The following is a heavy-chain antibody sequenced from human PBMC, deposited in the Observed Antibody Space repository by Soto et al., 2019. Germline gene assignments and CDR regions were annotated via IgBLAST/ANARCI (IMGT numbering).Heavy chain of an antibody. V-gene: IGHV3-30*01. CDR2: ISYDGSIK. CDR1: GFTFSSYA. D-gene: IGHD3-10*01. Sequence: QVQLVESGGGVVQPGRSLRLSCAASGFTFSSYAMQWVRQAPGKGLEWVAVISYDGSIKYYADSVKGRFTISRDNSKNPLYLQMNSLRAEDTAVYYCARPDYGSGSYPDYWGQGTLVTVSS. CDR3: ARPDYGSGSYPDY. J-gene: IGHJ4*02.